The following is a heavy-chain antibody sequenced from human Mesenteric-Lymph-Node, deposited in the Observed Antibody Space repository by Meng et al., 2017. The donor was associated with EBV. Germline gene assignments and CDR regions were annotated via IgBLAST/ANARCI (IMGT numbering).Heavy chain of an antibody. CDR2: IYTDGST. V-gene: IGHV3-53*01. CDR1: GFIVSGHY. Sequence: EVQVLESGGGLIHPGGSLSLSCAASGFIVSGHYMSWVRQAPGKGLEWVSVIYTDGSTYYADSVKGRFTISRDNSKNTLFIQMNNLRVDDTAVYYCVRGPWNNWGQGTLVTVSS. CDR3: VRGPWNN. D-gene: IGHD1/OR15-1a*01. J-gene: IGHJ4*02.